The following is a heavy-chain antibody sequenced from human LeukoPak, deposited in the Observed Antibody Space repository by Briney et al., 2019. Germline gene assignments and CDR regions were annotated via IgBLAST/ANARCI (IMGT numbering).Heavy chain of an antibody. Sequence: SETLSLTCTVSGGSISSGDYYWSWIRQPPGKGLEWIGYIYYSGSTYYNPSLKSRVTISVDTSKNQFSLKLSSVTAADTAVYYCARGAGGSYAPYYYYYGTDVWGQGTTVTVSS. V-gene: IGHV4-30-4*01. CDR3: ARGAGGSYAPYYYYYGTDV. D-gene: IGHD3-16*01. J-gene: IGHJ6*02. CDR1: GGSISSGDYY. CDR2: IYYSGST.